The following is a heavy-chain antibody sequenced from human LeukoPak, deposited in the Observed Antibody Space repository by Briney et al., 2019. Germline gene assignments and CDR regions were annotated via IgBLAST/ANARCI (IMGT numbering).Heavy chain of an antibody. CDR2: IWYDGSNK. J-gene: IGHJ6*02. V-gene: IGHV3-33*06. CDR1: GFTFSSYG. D-gene: IGHD6-19*01. CDR3: AKGRIAVARYYGMDV. Sequence: GGSLRLSCAASGFTFSSYGMHWVRQAPGKGLEWVAVIWYDGSNKYYADSVKGRFTISRDNSKNMAYLQMNSLRAADTAVYYCAKGRIAVARYYGMDVWGQGTTVTVFS.